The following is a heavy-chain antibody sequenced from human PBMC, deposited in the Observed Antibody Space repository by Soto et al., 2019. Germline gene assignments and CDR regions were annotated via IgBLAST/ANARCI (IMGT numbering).Heavy chain of an antibody. J-gene: IGHJ4*02. Sequence: SETLSLTCTGSSCTITVTNVFWGWVRQPPGKGLEWIGNVDYSGTAYFSPSLATRVTFHVDTSKNKFSLSLYSVTAADTAVYYCARITGRHLDYWGQG. CDR3: ARITGRHLDY. V-gene: IGHV4-39*01. CDR2: VDYSGTA. D-gene: IGHD1-20*01. CDR1: SCTITVTNVF.